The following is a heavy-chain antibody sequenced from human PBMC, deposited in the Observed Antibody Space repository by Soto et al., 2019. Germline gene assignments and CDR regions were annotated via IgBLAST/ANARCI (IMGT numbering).Heavy chain of an antibody. CDR3: AKCRVTEGDTPFDS. CDR1: GFTLSNYA. CDR2: ITGGSGST. Sequence: EVQFLESGGGLVQPGGSLRLSCAASGFTLSNYAMSWVRQAPGKGLGWVSLITGGSGSTYYADSVKGRFIISRDNSKNTLYLQMNSRRANDTARYYCAKCRVTEGDTPFDSWGQGTLVTVSS. D-gene: IGHD2-21*02. V-gene: IGHV3-23*01. J-gene: IGHJ4*02.